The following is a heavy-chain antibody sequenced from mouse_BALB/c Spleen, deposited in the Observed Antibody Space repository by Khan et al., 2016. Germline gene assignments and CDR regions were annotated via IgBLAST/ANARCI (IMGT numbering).Heavy chain of an antibody. D-gene: IGHD1-1*01. V-gene: IGHV2-2*02. CDR2: IWSGGST. J-gene: IGHJ1*01. CDR3: ASPYYYGSSHWYFDV. CDR1: GFSLTSYG. Sequence: QVQLQQSGPGLVQPSQSLSITCTVSGFSLTSYGVHWVRQSPGKGLEWLGVIWSGGSTDYNAAFISSLSLSKDNSKSQVFFKMNRLQANDTAIYYCASPYYYGSSHWYFDVWGAGTTVTVSS.